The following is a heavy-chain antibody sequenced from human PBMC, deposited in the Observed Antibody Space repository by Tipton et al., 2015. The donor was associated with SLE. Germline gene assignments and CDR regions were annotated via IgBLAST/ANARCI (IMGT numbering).Heavy chain of an antibody. CDR3: ARVGYCTGGVCPPYFDC. J-gene: IGHJ4*02. V-gene: IGHV1-18*01. D-gene: IGHD2-8*02. CDR2: ISAYDGKT. Sequence: QVQLVQSGAEVKKPGASVKVSCKASGYPFSSYGLSWVRQAPGQGLEWMGWISAYDGKTNYGQKFKGRVTMTTDTSTRTAYMELRSLRSDDTAVYYCARVGYCTGGVCPPYFDCWGQGSRITVSS. CDR1: GYPFSSYG.